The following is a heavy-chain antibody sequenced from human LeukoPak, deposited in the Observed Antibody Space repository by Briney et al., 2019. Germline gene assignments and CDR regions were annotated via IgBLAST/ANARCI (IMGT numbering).Heavy chain of an antibody. CDR3: ARDLYSSGWYPAYYFDS. V-gene: IGHV3-33*01. D-gene: IGHD6-19*01. CDR2: IWYDGSNK. CDR1: GFTFSSYG. J-gene: IGHJ4*02. Sequence: GGSLRLSCAASGFTFSSYGMHWVRQAPGKGREWVAVIWYDGSNKYYADSAKGRCTISRENSKNTLYLQMNILRAEDTAVYYCARDLYSSGWYPAYYFDSWGQGTLVTVSS.